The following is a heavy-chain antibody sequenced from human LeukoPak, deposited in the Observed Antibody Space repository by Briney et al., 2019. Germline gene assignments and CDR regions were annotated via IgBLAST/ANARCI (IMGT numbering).Heavy chain of an antibody. J-gene: IGHJ3*02. Sequence: GGSLRLSCAASGFTFSSYEMNWARQAPGKGLEWVSFISISGSTIYYADSVKGRFTISRDNAKNSLYLQMNSLRAEDTAVYYCARTVAGLPLDAFDIWGQGTMVTVSS. CDR3: ARTVAGLPLDAFDI. CDR2: ISISGSTI. V-gene: IGHV3-48*03. D-gene: IGHD6-19*01. CDR1: GFTFSSYE.